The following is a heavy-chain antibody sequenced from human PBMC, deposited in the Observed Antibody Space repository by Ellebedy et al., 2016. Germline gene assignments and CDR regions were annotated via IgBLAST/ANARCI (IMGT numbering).Heavy chain of an antibody. CDR2: IYYSGST. CDR3: ARDQSIAARGDREGFDY. CDR1: GGSISSSSYY. J-gene: IGHJ4*02. V-gene: IGHV4-39*02. D-gene: IGHD6-6*01. Sequence: SETLSLTCTVSGGSISSSSYYWGWIRQPPGKGLEWIGSIYYSGSTYYNPSLKSRVTISVDTSKNQFSLKLSSVTAADTAVYYCARDQSIAARGDREGFDYWGQGTLVTVSS.